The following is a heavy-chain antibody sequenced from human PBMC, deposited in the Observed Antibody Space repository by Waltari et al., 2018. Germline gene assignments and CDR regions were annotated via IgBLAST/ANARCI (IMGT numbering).Heavy chain of an antibody. J-gene: IGHJ4*02. Sequence: QVQLQESGPGLVRHSPHLSLTCTVPGGSISNGDYYCSWIRQAPGKGLEWIGYIYYVGTTYYNPSLESRLSMSVDTSRNQFSLKLSSVTAADTAVYYCARARGFGVAHFDYWGQGTLVAVSS. CDR3: ARARGFGVAHFDY. V-gene: IGHV4-30-4*01. CDR2: IYYVGTT. CDR1: GGSISNGDYY. D-gene: IGHD3-3*01.